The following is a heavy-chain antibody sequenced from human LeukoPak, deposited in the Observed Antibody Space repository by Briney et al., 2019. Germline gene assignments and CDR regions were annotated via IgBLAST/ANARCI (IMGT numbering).Heavy chain of an antibody. J-gene: IGHJ4*02. V-gene: IGHV3-30*02. CDR2: IRYDGSNK. CDR3: AKDRYYYDSSGYYFIN. Sequence: GSLRLSCAASGFTFSSYGMHWVRQAPGKGLEWVAFIRYDGSNKYYADSVKGRFTISRDNSKNTLYLQMNSLRAEDTAVYYCAKDRYYYDSSGYYFINWGQGTLVTVSS. CDR1: GFTFSSYG. D-gene: IGHD3-22*01.